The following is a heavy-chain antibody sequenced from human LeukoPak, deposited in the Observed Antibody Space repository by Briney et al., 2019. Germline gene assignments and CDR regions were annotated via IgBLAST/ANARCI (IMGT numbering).Heavy chain of an antibody. D-gene: IGHD3-10*01. Sequence: GESLRISCKGSGYSSTSYWISWVRQMPGKGLECMGRIDPSDSYTNYSPSFQGHVTISADKSISTAYLQWSSLKASDTAMYYCASPLFGEFGAFDIWGQGTMVTVSS. CDR2: IDPSDSYT. V-gene: IGHV5-10-1*01. J-gene: IGHJ3*02. CDR1: GYSSTSYW. CDR3: ASPLFGEFGAFDI.